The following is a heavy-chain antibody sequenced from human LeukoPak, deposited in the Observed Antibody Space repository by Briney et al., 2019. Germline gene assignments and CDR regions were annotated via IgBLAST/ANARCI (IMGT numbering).Heavy chain of an antibody. CDR1: RYTFTTHS. J-gene: IGHJ3*01. D-gene: IGHD3-3*01. CDR3: TRDPPEWHDRAFDG. CDR2: ISADNGNT. V-gene: IGHV1-18*01. Sequence: GASVMVSCKASRYTFTTHSFSWVRQAPARAPEWMGWISADNGNTTYAQKFQGRLTMTTETSTSTGYKELRSRTSDDAAMYYCTRDPPEWHDRAFDGRGQATMVS.